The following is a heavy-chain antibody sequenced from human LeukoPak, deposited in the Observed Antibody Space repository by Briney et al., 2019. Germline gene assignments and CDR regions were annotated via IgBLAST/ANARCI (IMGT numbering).Heavy chain of an antibody. CDR1: GFTFSSYS. J-gene: IGHJ4*02. CDR3: ARDQVGSSWFLDY. V-gene: IGHV3-21*01. D-gene: IGHD6-13*01. CDR2: ISSSSSYI. Sequence: GGSLRLSCAASGFTFSSYSMNWVRQAPGKGLEWVSSISSSSSYIYYADSVKGRFTISRDNAKNSLYLQMNSLRAEDTAVYYCARDQVGSSWFLDYWGQGTLVTVSS.